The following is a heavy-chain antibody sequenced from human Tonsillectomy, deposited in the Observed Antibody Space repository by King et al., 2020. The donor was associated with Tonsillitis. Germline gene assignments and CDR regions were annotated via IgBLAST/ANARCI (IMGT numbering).Heavy chain of an antibody. V-gene: IGHV3-53*01. D-gene: IGHD5-18*01. CDR2: IYSGDTT. CDR1: GFTVSSNY. J-gene: IGHJ4*02. Sequence: VQLVESGGGLIQPGGSLRLSCAASGFTVSSNYMSWVRQAPGKGLEWVSFIYSGDTTYYADSVKGRFTISRDNSKSTLYLQMNSLRAEDTAVYYCARGSAYRPFDYWGQGTLVTVSS. CDR3: ARGSAYRPFDY.